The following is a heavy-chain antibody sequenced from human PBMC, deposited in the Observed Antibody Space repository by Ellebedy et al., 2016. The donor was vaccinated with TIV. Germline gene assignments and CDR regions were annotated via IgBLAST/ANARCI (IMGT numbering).Heavy chain of an antibody. CDR1: GFTFSIYA. Sequence: GESLKISCAASGFTFSIYAMSWVRQAPGKGLEWVSAISSGGSTTYYADSVKCRFTISSDNSKDTLYLQVSSLRVEDTAIYYCAKDFNPDTHLVHGMDVWGQGTTVTVSS. V-gene: IGHV3-23*01. D-gene: IGHD5-18*01. CDR3: AKDFNPDTHLVHGMDV. CDR2: ISSGGSTT. J-gene: IGHJ6*02.